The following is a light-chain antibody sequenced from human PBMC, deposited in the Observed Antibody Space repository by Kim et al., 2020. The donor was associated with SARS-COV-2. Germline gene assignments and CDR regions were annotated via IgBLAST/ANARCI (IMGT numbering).Light chain of an antibody. CDR1: QDISNY. CDR3: QQYVNLPLT. J-gene: IGKJ4*01. Sequence: DIQMTQSPSSLSASLGDRVTITCQASQDISNYLNWYQQKPGKAPKLLIYDASNLETGVPSRFSGSGSGTEFTFTISSLQPEDIATYYCQQYVNLPLTFGRGTKVDIK. CDR2: DAS. V-gene: IGKV1-33*01.